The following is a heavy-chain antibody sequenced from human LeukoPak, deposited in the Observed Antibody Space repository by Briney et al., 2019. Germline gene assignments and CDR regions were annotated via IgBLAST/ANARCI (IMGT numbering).Heavy chain of an antibody. CDR3: ARGNRAAMVTRYYYYYMDV. D-gene: IGHD5-18*01. J-gene: IGHJ6*03. Sequence: GASVKVSCKASGYTFTGYYMHWVRQAPGQGLERMGWINPNSGGTNYAQKFQGRVTMTRDTSISTAYMELSRLRSDDTAVYYCARGNRAAMVTRYYYYYMDVWGKGTTVTVSS. CDR1: GYTFTGYY. CDR2: INPNSGGT. V-gene: IGHV1-2*02.